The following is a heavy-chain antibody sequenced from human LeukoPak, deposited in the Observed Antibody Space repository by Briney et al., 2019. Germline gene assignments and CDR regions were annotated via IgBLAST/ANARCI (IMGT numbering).Heavy chain of an antibody. J-gene: IGHJ6*02. V-gene: IGHV1-2*04. CDR2: INPNSGGT. D-gene: IGHD2-2*01. CDR3: ASGWVVPELGDYYGMDV. Sequence: GASVKVSCKASGYTFTGYYMHWVRQAPGQGLEWMGWINPNSGGTNYAQKFQGWVTMTRDTSISTAYMEPSRLRSDDTAVYYCASGWVVPELGDYYGMDVWGQGTTVTVSS. CDR1: GYTFTGYY.